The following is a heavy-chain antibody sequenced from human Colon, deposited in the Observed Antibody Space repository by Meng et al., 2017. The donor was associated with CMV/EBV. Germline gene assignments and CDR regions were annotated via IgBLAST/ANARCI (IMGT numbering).Heavy chain of an antibody. V-gene: IGHV3-23*03. CDR3: AKGVDIVGATPGFGDY. J-gene: IGHJ4*02. CDR1: GFSFSSYA. CDR2: IYSGGTAA. Sequence: GESLKISCAASGFSFSSYAMSWVRQAPGKGLEWVAEIYSGGTAASYADSVKGRFTVSRDNSKNTLYLQMNSLRAEDTAVYYCAKGVDIVGATPGFGDYWGQGTLVTVSS. D-gene: IGHD1-26*01.